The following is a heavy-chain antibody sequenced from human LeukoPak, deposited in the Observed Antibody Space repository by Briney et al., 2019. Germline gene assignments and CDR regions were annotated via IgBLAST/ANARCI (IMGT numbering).Heavy chain of an antibody. Sequence: PGGSLRLSCSGSGSRFGGYALSWVRQAPGKGLEGVGFIRSKALYGTSEYAASVEGRFAISRDDSNNIVYLQMNSLKTEDTAVYFCVRESVRDYYFDFWGQGTLVTVSS. J-gene: IGHJ4*02. CDR1: GSRFGGYA. V-gene: IGHV3-49*04. CDR2: IRSKALYGTS. CDR3: VRESVRDYYFDF. D-gene: IGHD3-10*02.